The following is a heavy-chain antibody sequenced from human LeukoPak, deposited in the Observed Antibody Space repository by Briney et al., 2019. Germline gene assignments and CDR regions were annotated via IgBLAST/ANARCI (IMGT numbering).Heavy chain of an antibody. CDR2: IYHSGST. J-gene: IGHJ4*02. CDR1: GYSISSGYY. Sequence: SETLSLTCAVSGYSISSGYYWGWIRQPPGKGLEWIGSIYHSGSTYYNPSLKSRVTISVDTSKNQFSLKLSSVTAADTAVYYCGRRGGDFWSGYFDYWGQGTLVTVSS. D-gene: IGHD3-3*01. CDR3: GRRGGDFWSGYFDY. V-gene: IGHV4-38-2*01.